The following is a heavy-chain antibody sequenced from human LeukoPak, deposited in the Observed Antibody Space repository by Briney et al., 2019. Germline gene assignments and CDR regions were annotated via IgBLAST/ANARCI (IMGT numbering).Heavy chain of an antibody. CDR2: IKNKDNKYAT. CDR1: GFTFSEYF. D-gene: IGHD1-26*01. Sequence: GGSLRLSCVVSGFTFSEYFMDWIRQAPGKGLEWVGRIKNKDNKYATEYAAAVRGRFIISGDDSKNLLYLQMNSLKVDDTAVYYCARVRGRNWYAFDLWGRGTMVSVSS. J-gene: IGHJ3*01. CDR3: ARVRGRNWYAFDL. V-gene: IGHV3-72*01.